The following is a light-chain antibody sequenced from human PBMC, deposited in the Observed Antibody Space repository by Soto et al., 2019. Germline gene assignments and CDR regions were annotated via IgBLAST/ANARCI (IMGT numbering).Light chain of an antibody. CDR2: GAS. Sequence: EIVLTQSPGTLSLSPGERATLSCRASQSVSSSYLAWYQQKPGQAPRLLIYGASSRATGIPDRFSGSGSGTDFTLTISRLEPEDFAVYYCQQYGEGTFGPGTKVDIK. CDR1: QSVSSSY. V-gene: IGKV3-20*01. CDR3: QQYGEGT. J-gene: IGKJ3*01.